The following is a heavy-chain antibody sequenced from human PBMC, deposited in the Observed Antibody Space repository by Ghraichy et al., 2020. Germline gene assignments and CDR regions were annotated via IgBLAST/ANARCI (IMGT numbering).Heavy chain of an antibody. V-gene: IGHV3-21*01. J-gene: IGHJ5*02. CDR3: ARLAEAVTTNWFDP. CDR2: ISSSSSYI. CDR1: GFTFSSYS. D-gene: IGHD4-11*01. Sequence: GGSLRLSCAASGFTFSSYSMNWVRQAPGKGLEWVSSISSSSSYIYYADSVKGRFTISRDNAKNSLYLQMNSLRAEDTAVYYCARLAEAVTTNWFDPWGQGTLVTVSS.